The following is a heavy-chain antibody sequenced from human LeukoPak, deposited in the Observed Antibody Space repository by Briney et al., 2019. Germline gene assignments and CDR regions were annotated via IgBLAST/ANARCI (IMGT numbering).Heavy chain of an antibody. CDR1: GDSISSYY. J-gene: IGHJ6*03. V-gene: IGHV4-4*07. CDR3: ARLTLYCSGGSCFPYYYYMDV. D-gene: IGHD2-15*01. CDR2: IYTSGST. Sequence: SETLSLTCTVSGDSISSYYWSWIRQPARKGLEWIGRIYTSGSTNYNPSLKSRVTMSVDTSKNQFSLKLSSVTAADTAVYYCARLTLYCSGGSCFPYYYYMDVWGKGTTVTISS.